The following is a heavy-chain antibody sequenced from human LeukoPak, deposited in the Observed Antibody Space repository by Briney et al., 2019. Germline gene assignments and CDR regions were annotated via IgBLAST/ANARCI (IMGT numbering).Heavy chain of an antibody. Sequence: AGGSLRLSCAASGFTFSSYAMSWVRQAPGKGLEWVSAISGSGSSTYYADSVKGRLTISRDNSKNTLYLQMNSLRAEDTALYYCAKRDGYNSNPLKDWGQGTLVTVSS. D-gene: IGHD5-24*01. V-gene: IGHV3-23*01. CDR1: GFTFSSYA. J-gene: IGHJ4*02. CDR2: ISGSGSST. CDR3: AKRDGYNSNPLKD.